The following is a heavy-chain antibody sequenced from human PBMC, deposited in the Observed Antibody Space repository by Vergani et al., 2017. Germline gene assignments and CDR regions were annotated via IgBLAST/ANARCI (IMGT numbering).Heavy chain of an antibody. D-gene: IGHD2/OR15-2a*01. J-gene: IGHJ5*02. CDR2: FHHSGIT. CDR3: ARDRDLYCRSTTSCHNWFDP. CDR1: GYSISTGYY. V-gene: IGHV4-38-2*02. Sequence: HVHVRESGPGLVKPSETLSLSCEVSGYSISTGYYWAWIRQPPGKGLEWIGTFHHSGITYYNPSLKSRVLISADSSKNQLALKVTSVTAADTAIYYCARDRDLYCRSTTSCHNWFDPWGQGSLVTVSS.